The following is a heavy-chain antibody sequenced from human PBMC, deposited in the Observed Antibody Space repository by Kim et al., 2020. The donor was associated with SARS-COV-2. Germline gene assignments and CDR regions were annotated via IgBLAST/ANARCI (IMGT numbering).Heavy chain of an antibody. J-gene: IGHJ3*02. Sequence: SVKVSCKASGGTFSSYAISWVRQAPGQGLEWMGGIIPIFGTANYAQKFQGRVTITADESTSTAYMELSSLRSEDTAVYYCARDRSGRPRGAFDIWGQGTMVTVSS. CDR2: IIPIFGTA. V-gene: IGHV1-69*13. CDR3: ARDRSGRPRGAFDI. D-gene: IGHD1-26*01. CDR1: GGTFSSYA.